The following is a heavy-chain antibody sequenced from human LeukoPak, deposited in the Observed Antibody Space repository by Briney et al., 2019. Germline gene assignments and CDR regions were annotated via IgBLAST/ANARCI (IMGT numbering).Heavy chain of an antibody. CDR3: ARDLGAGTSTYFDY. CDR2: ISAYNVNT. Sequence: ASVKVSCKASGYTFTSYGISWVRQAPGHGLEWMGWISAYNVNTNYAQKPQGRVTMTTDTSTSTAYMELRSLRSDDTAVYYCARDLGAGTSTYFDYWGQGTLVTVSS. D-gene: IGHD6-13*01. J-gene: IGHJ4*02. CDR1: GYTFTSYG. V-gene: IGHV1-18*01.